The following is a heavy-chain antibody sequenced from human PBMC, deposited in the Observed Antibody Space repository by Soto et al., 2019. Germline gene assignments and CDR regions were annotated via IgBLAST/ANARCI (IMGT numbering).Heavy chain of an antibody. CDR2: ISAYNGNT. Sequence: ASVKVSCKASGYTFTSYGISWVRQAPGQGLEWMGWISAYNGNTNYAQKLQGRVAMTTDTSTSTAYMELRSLRSDDTAVYYCARGGGLQYDFWSGYTLYYFDYWGQGTLVTVSS. D-gene: IGHD3-3*01. CDR1: GYTFTSYG. V-gene: IGHV1-18*01. J-gene: IGHJ4*02. CDR3: ARGGGLQYDFWSGYTLYYFDY.